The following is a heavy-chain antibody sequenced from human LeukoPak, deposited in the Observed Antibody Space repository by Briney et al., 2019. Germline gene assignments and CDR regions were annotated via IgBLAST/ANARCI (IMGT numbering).Heavy chain of an antibody. V-gene: IGHV4-30-4*01. CDR3: ASTNYDILTGYYHPCYFDY. CDR2: IYYSGST. Sequence: PSQTLSLTCTVSGGSISSGDYYWSWIRQPPGKGLEWIGYIYYSGSTYYNPSLKSRVTMSVDTSKNQFSLKLSSVTAADTAVYYCASTNYDILTGYYHPCYFDYWGQGTLVTVSS. J-gene: IGHJ4*02. CDR1: GGSISSGDYY. D-gene: IGHD3-9*01.